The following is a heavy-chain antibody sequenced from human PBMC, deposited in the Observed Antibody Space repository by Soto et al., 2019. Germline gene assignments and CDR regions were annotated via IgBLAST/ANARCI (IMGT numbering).Heavy chain of an antibody. CDR3: AKEISVVVVAATRYYYYGMDV. Sequence: PGGSLRLSCAASGFTFSSYAMSWVRQAPGKGLEWVSAISGSGGSTYYADSVKGRFTISRDNSKNTLYLQMNSLRAEDTAVYYCAKEISVVVVAATRYYYYGMDVWGQGTTVTVSS. J-gene: IGHJ6*02. CDR2: ISGSGGST. D-gene: IGHD2-15*01. V-gene: IGHV3-23*01. CDR1: GFTFSSYA.